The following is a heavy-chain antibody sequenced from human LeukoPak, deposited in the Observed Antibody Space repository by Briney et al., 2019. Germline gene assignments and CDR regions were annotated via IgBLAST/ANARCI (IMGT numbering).Heavy chain of an antibody. CDR3: ARVSNYYCMDV. CDR1: GFTFSSYG. Sequence: PGRSLRLSCAASGFTFSSYGMHWVRQAPGKGLEWVAVIWYDGSNKYYADSVKGRFTISRDNSKNTLYLQMNSLRAEDTAVYYCARVSNYYCMDVWGKGTTVTVSS. J-gene: IGHJ6*03. CDR2: IWYDGSNK. V-gene: IGHV3-33*01.